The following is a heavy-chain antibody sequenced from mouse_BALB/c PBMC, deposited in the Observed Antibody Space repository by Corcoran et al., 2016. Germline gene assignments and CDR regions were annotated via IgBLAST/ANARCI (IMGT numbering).Heavy chain of an antibody. D-gene: IGHD2-3*01. CDR1: GYSFTSYY. Sequence: QVQLQQSGPELVKPGASVKISCKASGYSFTSYYIHWVKQRPGQGLEWIGWIFPGSGNTKYNEKFKGKATLTADTSSSTAYMQLSSLTSEDSAVYFCARGEDGYYVAWFAYWGQGTLVTVSA. CDR2: IFPGSGNT. V-gene: IGHV1-66*01. J-gene: IGHJ3*01. CDR3: ARGEDGYYVAWFAY.